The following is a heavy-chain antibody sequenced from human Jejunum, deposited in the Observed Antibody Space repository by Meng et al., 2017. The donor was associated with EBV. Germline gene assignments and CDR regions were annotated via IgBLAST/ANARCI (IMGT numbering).Heavy chain of an antibody. D-gene: IGHD3-22*01. Sequence: QVQLQEAGQRLEKPSGTLSLTCVVSGGSISDNDWWSWVRQPPGKGLEWLGEIYHGGGTNYNPSLESRVTISVDKSKNQFSLKLNSVTVADTAVYYCAGNGYYALEYWGPGILVTVSS. J-gene: IGHJ4*02. CDR3: AGNGYYALEY. CDR1: GGSISDNDW. CDR2: IYHGGGT. V-gene: IGHV4-4*02.